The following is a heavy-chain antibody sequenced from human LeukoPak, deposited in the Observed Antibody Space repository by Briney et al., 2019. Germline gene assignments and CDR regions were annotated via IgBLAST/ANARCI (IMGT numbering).Heavy chain of an antibody. Sequence: PGGSLRLSCAASGFTFSSYSMNWVRQAPGKGLEWVANIKQDGSEKYYVDSVKGRFTISRDNAKNSLYLQMNSLRAEDTAVYYCARDGLYCSSTSCYGRYWGQGTLVTVSS. CDR3: ARDGLYCSSTSCYGRY. D-gene: IGHD2-2*01. J-gene: IGHJ4*02. CDR1: GFTFSSYS. V-gene: IGHV3-7*01. CDR2: IKQDGSEK.